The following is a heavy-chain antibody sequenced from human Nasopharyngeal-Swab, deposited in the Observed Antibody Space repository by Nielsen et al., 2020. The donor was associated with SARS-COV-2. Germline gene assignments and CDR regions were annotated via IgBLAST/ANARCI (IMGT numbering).Heavy chain of an antibody. J-gene: IGHJ4*02. Sequence: GESLKISCAASGFTLSSFWMNWVRQAPGEGLVWVSRIKTDGSSTIYADSVKGRFTTSRDNAKSTLYLQMNSLRDEDTAVYYCARETVLGGNYFFDYWGPGTLVTVSS. CDR1: GFTLSSFW. CDR2: IKTDGSST. CDR3: ARETVLGGNYFFDY. V-gene: IGHV3-74*01. D-gene: IGHD3-9*01.